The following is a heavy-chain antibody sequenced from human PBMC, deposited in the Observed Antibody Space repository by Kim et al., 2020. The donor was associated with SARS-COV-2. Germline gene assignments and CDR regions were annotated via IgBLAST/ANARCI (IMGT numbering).Heavy chain of an antibody. Sequence: GESLKISCEGSGYNFTNYWIGWVRRMPGKGLEWMGIIYPADSYIRYSPSFQGQVTISVDKSITTAYLQWRSLKASDTAMYYCARLWRGSKYSSSGGLDVWGQGTTVSVSS. D-gene: IGHD6-6*01. CDR1: GYNFTNYW. V-gene: IGHV5-51*01. CDR3: ARLWRGSKYSSSGGLDV. J-gene: IGHJ6*02. CDR2: IYPADSYI.